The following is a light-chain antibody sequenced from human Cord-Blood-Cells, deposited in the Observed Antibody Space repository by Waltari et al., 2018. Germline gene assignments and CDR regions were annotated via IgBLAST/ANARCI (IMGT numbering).Light chain of an antibody. CDR1: QSISSW. CDR3: QQYNSYSIT. J-gene: IGKJ5*01. CDR2: DAS. V-gene: IGKV1-5*01. Sequence: DIQMTQSPSTLSASVGDRVPITSRASQSISSWLAWYQQKPGKAPKLLIYDASSLESGVPSRFSGSGSGTEFTLTISSLQPDDFATYYCQQYNSYSITFGQGTRLEIK.